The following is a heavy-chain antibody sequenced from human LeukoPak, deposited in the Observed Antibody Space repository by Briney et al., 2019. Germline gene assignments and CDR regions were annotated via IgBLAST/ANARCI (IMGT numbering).Heavy chain of an antibody. Sequence: GGSLRLSCAASGFTFSSHSMNWVRQAPGKGLEWVSYISSSSSTIYYADSVKGRFTISRDNAKNSLYLQMNSLRAEDTAVYYCARGMTYITIFGVVIRPNYMDVWGKGTTVTVSS. J-gene: IGHJ6*03. CDR3: ARGMTYITIFGVVIRPNYMDV. CDR1: GFTFSSHS. CDR2: ISSSSSTI. D-gene: IGHD3-3*01. V-gene: IGHV3-48*01.